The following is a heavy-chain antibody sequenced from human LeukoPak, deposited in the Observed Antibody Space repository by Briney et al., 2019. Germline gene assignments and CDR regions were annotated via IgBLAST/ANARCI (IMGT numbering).Heavy chain of an antibody. CDR2: INSDGSST. CDR1: GFTFSSYW. Sequence: PGGSLRLSCAASGFTFSSYWMHWVRQVPGKGLVWVSRINSDGSSTTYADYVKGRFTISRDNAKNTLYLQMNSLRAEDTAVYYCARDKYGGNSNAFDIWGQGTMVTVSS. J-gene: IGHJ3*02. D-gene: IGHD4-23*01. CDR3: ARDKYGGNSNAFDI. V-gene: IGHV3-74*01.